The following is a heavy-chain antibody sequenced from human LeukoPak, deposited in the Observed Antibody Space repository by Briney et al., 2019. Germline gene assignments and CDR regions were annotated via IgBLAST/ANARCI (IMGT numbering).Heavy chain of an antibody. V-gene: IGHV3-7*01. Sequence: GGSLRLSCVGSGLSFSSYWMSWFRQAPGKGLEWVANIKEDGSEKYYVDSVKGRFTISRDNAKNSLYLEMNSLRVEDTAVYYCARPKKDFWSGRFYVYHVLGVWGQGTTVTVSS. CDR1: GLSFSSYW. CDR3: ARPKKDFWSGRFYVYHVLGV. D-gene: IGHD3-3*01. CDR2: IKEDGSEK. J-gene: IGHJ6*02.